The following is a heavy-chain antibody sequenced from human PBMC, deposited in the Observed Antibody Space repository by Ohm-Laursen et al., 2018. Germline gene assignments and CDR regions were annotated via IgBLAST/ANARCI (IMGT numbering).Heavy chain of an antibody. J-gene: IGHJ4*02. CDR2: ISYDGSNK. V-gene: IGHV3-30*18. CDR1: GFTFSSYG. CDR3: AKPGRLRLGEFIDY. Sequence: SSLRLSCTASGFTFSSYGMHWVRQAPGKGLEWVAVISYDGSNKYYADSVKGRFTISRDNSKNTLYLQMNSLRAEDTAVYYCAKPGRLRLGEFIDYWGQGTLVTVSS. D-gene: IGHD3-16*01.